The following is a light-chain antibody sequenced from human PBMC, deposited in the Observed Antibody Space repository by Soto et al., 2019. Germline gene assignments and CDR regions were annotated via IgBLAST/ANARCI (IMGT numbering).Light chain of an antibody. CDR2: EVS. V-gene: IGLV2-14*01. CDR1: SSDIGDYNY. Sequence: QSALTQPASVSGSPGQSITISCTGTSSDIGDYNYVSWYQQHPGKAPKLMIYEVSNRPSGVSNRFSGSKSGNTASLTISGLQAEDEADYYCSSYTISTLVVFGGGTKVTVL. J-gene: IGLJ2*01. CDR3: SSYTISTLVV.